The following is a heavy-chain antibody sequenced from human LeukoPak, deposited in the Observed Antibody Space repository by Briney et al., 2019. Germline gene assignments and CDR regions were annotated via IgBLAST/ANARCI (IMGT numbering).Heavy chain of an antibody. Sequence: PGGSLRLSCAASGFTFSSYAMSWVRQAPGKGLEWVSAISGSGGSTYYAGSVKGRFTISRDNSKNTLYLQMNSLRAEDTAVYYCAKAQTKGVLRYFDWLTDYWGQGTLVTVSS. CDR2: ISGSGGST. CDR1: GFTFSSYA. CDR3: AKAQTKGVLRYFDWLTDY. D-gene: IGHD3-9*01. J-gene: IGHJ4*02. V-gene: IGHV3-23*01.